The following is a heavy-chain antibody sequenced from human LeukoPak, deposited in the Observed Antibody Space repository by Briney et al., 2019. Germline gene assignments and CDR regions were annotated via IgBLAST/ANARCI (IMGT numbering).Heavy chain of an antibody. CDR2: IYYSGST. CDR1: GGSISSYY. J-gene: IGHJ4*02. CDR3: ARAAKFWSGYLDY. D-gene: IGHD3-3*01. Sequence: SETLSLTCTGSGGSISSYYWSWIRQPPGKGLEWIGYIYYSGSTNYNPSLKSRVTTSVDTSKNQFSLKLSSVTAADTAVYYCARAAKFWSGYLDYWGQGTLVTVSS. V-gene: IGHV4-59*01.